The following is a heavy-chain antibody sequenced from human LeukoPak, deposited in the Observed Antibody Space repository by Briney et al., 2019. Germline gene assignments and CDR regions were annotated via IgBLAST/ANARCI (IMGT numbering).Heavy chain of an antibody. CDR1: GFTFRSYE. CDR3: ANEVRPNDY. D-gene: IGHD4/OR15-4a*01. CDR2: ISSSGSTI. J-gene: IGHJ4*02. Sequence: GGSLRLSCAASGFTFRSYEMNWVRQAPGKGLEWVSYISSSGSTIYYADSVKGRFTISRDNAKNSLFLQMNSLRAEDTALYYCANEVRPNDYWGQGTLVTVSS. V-gene: IGHV3-48*03.